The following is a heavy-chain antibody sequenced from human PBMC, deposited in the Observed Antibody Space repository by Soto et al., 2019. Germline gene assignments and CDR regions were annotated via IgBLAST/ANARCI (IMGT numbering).Heavy chain of an antibody. CDR2: ISYDGSNK. CDR3: AKDEGYGGNSWYFEL. CDR1: GFTFNSYG. V-gene: IGHV3-30*18. D-gene: IGHD2-21*01. Sequence: QVQLVESGGGVVQPGRSLRLSCAASGFTFNSYGMHWVRQAPGKGLEWVAGISYDGSNKYYADSVKGRFTISRDNSKNTLYLQMNSLRAEDTAVYYCAKDEGYGGNSWYFELWGRGTLVTVSS. J-gene: IGHJ2*01.